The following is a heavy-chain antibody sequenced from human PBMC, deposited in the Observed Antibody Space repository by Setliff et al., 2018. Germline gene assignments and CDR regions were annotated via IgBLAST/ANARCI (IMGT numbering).Heavy chain of an antibody. CDR1: GESFSGHY. Sequence: SETLSLTCAVYGESFSGHYWSWIRQPPGRGLEWIGEINHSGSTNYNPSLKSRVTISVDTSKNQFSLKLSSVAAADTAVYYCARDQYTSGWYGPPESYFDCWGLGILVTVSS. CDR2: INHSGST. J-gene: IGHJ4*01. CDR3: ARDQYTSGWYGPPESYFDC. D-gene: IGHD6-19*01. V-gene: IGHV4-34*01.